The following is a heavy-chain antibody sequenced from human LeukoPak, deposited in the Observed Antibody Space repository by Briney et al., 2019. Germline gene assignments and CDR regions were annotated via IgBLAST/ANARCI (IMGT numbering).Heavy chain of an antibody. D-gene: IGHD2-15*01. CDR1: GFSFSGAW. J-gene: IGHJ4*02. CDR3: TTVTHFYL. Sequence: GGSLRLSCATSGFSFSGAWLSWVRQAPGKGLEWIGRIQHGGTTDYAAPVRGRFTISRDDSKATLYLQMNSLKTEDTAIYYCTTVTHFYLGGQGTLVTVSS. CDR2: IQHGGTT. V-gene: IGHV3-15*01.